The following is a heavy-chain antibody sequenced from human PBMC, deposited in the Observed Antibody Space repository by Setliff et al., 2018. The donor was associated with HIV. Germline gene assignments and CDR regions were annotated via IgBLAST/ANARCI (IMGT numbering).Heavy chain of an antibody. CDR1: GESFSGHY. Sequence: PSETLSLTCAVYGESFSGHYWSWIRQPPGKGLEWIGEINHGGTTNYNPSLKSRLTLSVDTSKNRFSLKLTSVTAADSGVFYCARGRRGGTRGHFYYMDVWGRGTTVTVSS. D-gene: IGHD2-15*01. CDR2: INHGGTT. J-gene: IGHJ6*03. CDR3: ARGRRGGTRGHFYYMDV. V-gene: IGHV4-34*01.